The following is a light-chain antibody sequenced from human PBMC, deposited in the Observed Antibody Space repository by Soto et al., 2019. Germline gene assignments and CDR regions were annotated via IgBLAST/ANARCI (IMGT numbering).Light chain of an antibody. CDR2: GNN. Sequence: QSVLTQPPSVSGAPGQRVTISCSGGSSNIGAGYDVHWYQQLPETAPKLLIYGNNIRPSGVPDRFSGSKSGTSASLAITGLQAEDEADYHCCSYAGSYVFGTGTKLTVL. CDR3: CSYAGSYV. V-gene: IGLV1-40*01. J-gene: IGLJ1*01. CDR1: SSNIGAGYD.